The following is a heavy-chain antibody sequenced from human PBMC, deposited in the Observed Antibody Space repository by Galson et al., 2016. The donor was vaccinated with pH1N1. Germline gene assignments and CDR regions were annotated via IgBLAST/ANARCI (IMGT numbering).Heavy chain of an antibody. V-gene: IGHV1-18*04. D-gene: IGHD1-26*01. CDR1: GYTFTSYG. J-gene: IGHJ6*02. CDR3: ARDGESMRGSYFNYYYYGMDV. Sequence: SVKVSCKASGYTFTSYGISWVRQAPGQGLEWMGWISVYNGNTNYAQKLQGRVTMTIDTSTSTAYMELRSLRSDDTAVYYCARDGESMRGSYFNYYYYGMDVWGQGTTVTVSS. CDR2: ISVYNGNT.